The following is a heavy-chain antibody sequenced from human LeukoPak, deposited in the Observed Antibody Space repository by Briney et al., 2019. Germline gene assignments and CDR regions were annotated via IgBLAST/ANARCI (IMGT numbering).Heavy chain of an antibody. CDR1: RGSISSGNYY. D-gene: IGHD3-10*01. V-gene: IGHV4-61*02. Sequence: SETLSLTCTVSRGSISSGNYYWSWIRQPAGRGLEWLGRIYSNGTSNYNPSLESRVTISLDTSRNQFSLRLTSVTAADTAVYYCARETYYYGSGSYYNHKRLLDYWGQGTLVTVSS. CDR2: IYSNGTS. CDR3: ARETYYYGSGSYYNHKRLLDY. J-gene: IGHJ4*02.